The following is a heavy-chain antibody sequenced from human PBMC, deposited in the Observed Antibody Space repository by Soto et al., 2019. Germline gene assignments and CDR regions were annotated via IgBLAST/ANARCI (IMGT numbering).Heavy chain of an antibody. D-gene: IGHD2-15*01. J-gene: IGHJ4*02. Sequence: QVQLVESGGGVVQPGRSLRLSCAASGFTFSSYGMHWVRQAPGKGLEWVAVISYDGSNKYYADSVEGRFTISRDNSKNTLYLHMNSLRAEDTAVYYCAKDMGVGYCSGGSCLPSDYWGQGTLVTVSS. V-gene: IGHV3-30*18. CDR2: ISYDGSNK. CDR1: GFTFSSYG. CDR3: AKDMGVGYCSGGSCLPSDY.